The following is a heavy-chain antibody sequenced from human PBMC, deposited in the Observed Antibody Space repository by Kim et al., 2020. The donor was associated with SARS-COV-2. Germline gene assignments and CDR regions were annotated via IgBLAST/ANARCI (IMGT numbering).Heavy chain of an antibody. CDR3: ARRSLSGYDYRYFDL. Sequence: SLTSRVTISVNTAKNQFSLNLSSVTAADTAVYYCARRSLSGYDYRYFDLWGRGTLVTVSS. D-gene: IGHD5-12*01. J-gene: IGHJ2*01. V-gene: IGHV4-59*08.